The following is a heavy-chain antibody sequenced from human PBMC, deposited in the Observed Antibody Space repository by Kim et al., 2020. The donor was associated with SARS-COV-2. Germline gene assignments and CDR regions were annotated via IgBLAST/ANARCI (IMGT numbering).Heavy chain of an antibody. D-gene: IGHD2-21*02. J-gene: IGHJ4*02. CDR3: ARGRGGGNSQGFDY. V-gene: IGHV3-21*01. Sequence: ADSVKGRFTISRDNAKNSLYLQMNSLRAEDTAVYYCARGRGGGNSQGFDYWGQGTLVTVSS.